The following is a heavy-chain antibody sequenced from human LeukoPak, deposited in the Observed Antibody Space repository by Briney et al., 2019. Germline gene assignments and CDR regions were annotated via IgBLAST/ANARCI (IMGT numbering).Heavy chain of an antibody. CDR2: INHSGSA. J-gene: IGHJ4*02. CDR3: ARGQGTVTTH. V-gene: IGHV4-34*01. CDR1: GGSFSGYY. Sequence: SETLSLTCAVYGGSFSGYYWSWIRQPPGKGLEWIGEINHSGSANYNPSLMSLVTISLDTSKNQFSLNLSSVTAADTAVYYCARGQGTVTTHWGQGTLVTVSS. D-gene: IGHD4-17*01.